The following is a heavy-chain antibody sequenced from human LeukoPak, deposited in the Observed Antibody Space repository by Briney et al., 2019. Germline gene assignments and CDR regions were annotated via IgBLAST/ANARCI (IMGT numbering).Heavy chain of an antibody. J-gene: IGHJ4*02. CDR1: AGSFSGYY. V-gene: IGHV4-34*01. CDR3: ARGRSSSWYPFDY. D-gene: IGHD6-13*01. CDR2: INHSGST. Sequence: PAETLSLTCAVYAGSFSGYYWSWIRQPPGKGLEWIGEINHSGSTNYNPSLKSRVTISVDTSKNQFSLKLSSVTAADTAVYYCARGRSSSWYPFDYWGQGTLVTVSS.